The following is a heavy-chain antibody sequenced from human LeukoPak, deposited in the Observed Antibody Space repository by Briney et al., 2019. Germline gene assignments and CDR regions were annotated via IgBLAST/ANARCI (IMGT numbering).Heavy chain of an antibody. Sequence: GGSLRLSCAPSGLSVSSSYMSWVRQAPGKGLKRVSIIYIEGTTYYADSVKGRFTISRDDSKNTVYLQMDSLTAEATAVYYCARGLGSGTYTDFYMDVWAKGTTVTVSS. V-gene: IGHV3-53*01. CDR3: ARGLGSGTYTDFYMDV. J-gene: IGHJ6*03. CDR2: IYIEGTT. CDR1: GLSVSSSY. D-gene: IGHD3-10*01.